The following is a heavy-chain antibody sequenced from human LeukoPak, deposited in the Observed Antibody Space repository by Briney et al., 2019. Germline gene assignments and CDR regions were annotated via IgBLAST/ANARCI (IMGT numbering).Heavy chain of an antibody. CDR2: IYYSGNT. D-gene: IGHD7-27*01. CDR1: GGSISSSSYY. J-gene: IGHJ3*02. CDR3: ARFVTGDGAFDI. Sequence: SETLSLTCTVSGGSISSSSYYWGWIRRPPGKGLEWIGSIYYSGNTYYNPSLRGRVTISVDTSKNQFPLNLSSVTAADTAVYYCARFVTGDGAFDIWGQGTMVTVSS. V-gene: IGHV4-39*01.